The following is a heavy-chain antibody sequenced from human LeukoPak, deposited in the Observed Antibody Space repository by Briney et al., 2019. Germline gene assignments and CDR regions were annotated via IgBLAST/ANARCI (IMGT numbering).Heavy chain of an antibody. CDR1: SDSMSNYY. J-gene: IGHJ5*02. V-gene: IGHV4-4*07. D-gene: IGHD1-20*01. Sequence: SETLSLTCTVSSDSMSNYYWTWIPQPAGKGLEWVGRIHSTWSTTDNPSLKSRVSLSLDTSKHQFSLKGTSVTAADTAVYYCARGHNWNDDFDPWGQGTLVTVSS. CDR2: IHSTWST. CDR3: ARGHNWNDDFDP.